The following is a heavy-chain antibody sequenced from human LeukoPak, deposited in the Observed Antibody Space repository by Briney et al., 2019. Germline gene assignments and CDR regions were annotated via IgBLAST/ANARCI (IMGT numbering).Heavy chain of an antibody. D-gene: IGHD4-11*01. V-gene: IGHV3-23*01. CDR1: GFTFITYA. CDR3: TKVRSGSSNWALRVDY. J-gene: IGHJ4*02. CDR2: ISGTSSST. Sequence: PGGSLRLSCAASGFTFITYAMSWVRQAPGKELERVSAISGTSSSTHYADSVKGRFTISRDNSKNTLYLQMYSLRAEDTAVYYCTKVRSGSSNWALRVDYWGQGALVTVSS.